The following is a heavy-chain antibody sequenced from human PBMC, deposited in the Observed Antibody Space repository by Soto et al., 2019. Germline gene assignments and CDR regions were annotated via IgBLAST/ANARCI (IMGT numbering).Heavy chain of an antibody. CDR1: GFTFSSYG. CDR3: AKEHIARGYFDY. CDR2: ISYDGSNK. V-gene: IGHV3-30*18. Sequence: GGSLRLSCAASGFTFSSYGMHWVRQAPGKGLEWVAVISYDGSNKYYADSVKGRFTISRDNSKNTLYLQMNSLRAEDTAVYYCAKEHIARGYFDYWGQGTLVTVSS. D-gene: IGHD5-12*01. J-gene: IGHJ4*02.